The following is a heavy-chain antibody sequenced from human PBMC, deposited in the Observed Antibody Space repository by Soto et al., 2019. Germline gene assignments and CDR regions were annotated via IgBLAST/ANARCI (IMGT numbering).Heavy chain of an antibody. CDR3: AKSFSSNWYDYFNY. J-gene: IGHJ4*02. CDR1: GFAFSNFA. D-gene: IGHD6-13*01. V-gene: IGHV3-23*04. Sequence: EVQLVESGGGLVNPGGSLRLSCAASGFAFSNFAMSWVRQAPGKGLEWVSAISGSGDSTYYTDSVKGRFTISRDISKNTLSLQMHSLRAEDTALYYCAKSFSSNWYDYFNYWGQGTLVTVSS. CDR2: ISGSGDST.